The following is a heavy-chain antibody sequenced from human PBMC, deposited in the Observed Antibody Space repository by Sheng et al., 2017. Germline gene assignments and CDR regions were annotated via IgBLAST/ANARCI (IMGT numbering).Heavy chain of an antibody. Sequence: QVQLQQWGAGLLKPSETLSLTCAVTGGSFSGYYWNWIRQPPGKGLEWIGEINRSGHTNYNTSLKSQVTVSADVSKNQFSLKMSSVTAADTAVYYCARRPFVTTTVTGRPYWYFDLWGRGHPGHCLL. D-gene: IGHD4-17*01. CDR3: ARRPFVTTTVTGRPYWYFDL. V-gene: IGHV4-34*01. J-gene: IGHJ2*01. CDR1: GGSFSGYY. CDR2: INRSGHT.